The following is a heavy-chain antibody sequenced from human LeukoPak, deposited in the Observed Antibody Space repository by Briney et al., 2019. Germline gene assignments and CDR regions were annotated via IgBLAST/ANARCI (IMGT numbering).Heavy chain of an antibody. J-gene: IGHJ3*02. D-gene: IGHD3-22*01. Sequence: GSLRLSCAASGFTFSSYWMHWVRQAPGKGLERVSAISGSGGSTYYADSVKGRFTISRDNSKNTLYLQMNNLRVEDTTLYYCARGGDATIIVVIIPDPFDIWGHGTMVTVSS. CDR2: ISGSGGST. CDR3: ARGGDATIIVVIIPDPFDI. V-gene: IGHV3-23*01. CDR1: GFTFSSYW.